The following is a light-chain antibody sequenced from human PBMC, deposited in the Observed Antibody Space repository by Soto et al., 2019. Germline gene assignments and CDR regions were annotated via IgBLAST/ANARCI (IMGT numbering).Light chain of an antibody. CDR3: QQYNTYWT. J-gene: IGKJ1*01. CDR1: QSISYW. CDR2: DAS. V-gene: IGKV1-5*01. Sequence: DIQMTHSPSTLSASVGDRVTITCRASQSISYWLAWYQQKPGKAPKVLIYDASSLESGVPSRFSGSGSGTEFTLTINSLQPDDIATYYCQQYNTYWTFGQGSRVDI.